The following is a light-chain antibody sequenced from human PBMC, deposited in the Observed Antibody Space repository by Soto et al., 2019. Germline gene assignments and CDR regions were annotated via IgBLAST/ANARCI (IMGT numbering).Light chain of an antibody. CDR3: QQSYSTPPIT. CDR1: QSISNY. Sequence: IQLTQSTSSLSASVGDRVTITCRASQSISNYLNWYQQKPGKAPKLLIYAASSLQSGVPSRFSGSGSGTDFPLTISSLQPEDFATYYCQQSYSTPPITFGQGTRLEIK. CDR2: AAS. J-gene: IGKJ5*01. V-gene: IGKV1-39*01.